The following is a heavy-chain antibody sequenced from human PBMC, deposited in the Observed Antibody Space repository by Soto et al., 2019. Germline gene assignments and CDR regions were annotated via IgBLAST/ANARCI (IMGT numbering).Heavy chain of an antibody. CDR1: GFTFSDYY. Sequence: VGSLRLSCAASGFTFSDYYMSWIRQAPGKGLEWVSYISSSGSTIYYADSVKGRFTISRDNAKNSLYLQMNSLRAEDTAVYYCARCPAIAAAAPSDYWGQGTLVTVS. CDR3: ARCPAIAAAAPSDY. CDR2: ISSSGSTI. D-gene: IGHD6-13*01. J-gene: IGHJ4*02. V-gene: IGHV3-11*01.